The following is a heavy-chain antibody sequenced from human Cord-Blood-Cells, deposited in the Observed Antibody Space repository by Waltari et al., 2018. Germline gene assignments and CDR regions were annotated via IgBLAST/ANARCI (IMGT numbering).Heavy chain of an antibody. CDR1: GFPVSSNY. CDR2: SYSGGSK. CDR3: ARAVTSCYYFDY. D-gene: IGHD2-2*01. Sequence: EVQLVESGGGLIQPGGSLRLSCAASGFPVSSNYMTWVRQAPGKGLEWVSVSYSGGSKYYADSVKGRFTISRDNSKNTLYLQMNSLRAEDTAVYYCARAVTSCYYFDYWGQGTLVTVSS. J-gene: IGHJ4*02. V-gene: IGHV3-53*01.